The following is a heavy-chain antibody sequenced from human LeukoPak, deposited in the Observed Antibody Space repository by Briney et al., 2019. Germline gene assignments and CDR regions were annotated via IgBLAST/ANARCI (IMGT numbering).Heavy chain of an antibody. Sequence: GGSLRLSCAASGFTFSSYSMNWVRQAPGKGLEWVAVISYAGSNKHYADSVKGRFTISRDNSKNTLYLQMNSLRAEDTAVYHCARDRTFGAAAGATTLWYWGQGTLVSVSS. CDR3: ARDRTFGAAAGATTLWY. J-gene: IGHJ4*02. V-gene: IGHV3-30*03. CDR2: ISYAGSNK. D-gene: IGHD6-13*01. CDR1: GFTFSSYS.